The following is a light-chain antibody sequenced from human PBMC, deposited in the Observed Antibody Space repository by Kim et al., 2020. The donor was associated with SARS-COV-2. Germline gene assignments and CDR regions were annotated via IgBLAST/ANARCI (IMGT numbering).Light chain of an antibody. Sequence: YPGERATLSCRASLSVTSTYLAWYQQKPGQAPRLLIYGASSRATGIPDRFSGSGSGTDFTLTISRLEPEDFEVYYCQQYGSSPFTFGPGTKVDIK. CDR1: LSVTSTY. V-gene: IGKV3-20*01. CDR3: QQYGSSPFT. CDR2: GAS. J-gene: IGKJ3*01.